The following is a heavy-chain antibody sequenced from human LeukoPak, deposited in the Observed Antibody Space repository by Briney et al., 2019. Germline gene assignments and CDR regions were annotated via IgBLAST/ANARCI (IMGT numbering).Heavy chain of an antibody. CDR2: INPNSGGT. J-gene: IGHJ5*02. V-gene: IGHV1-2*02. CDR3: ARDNDNYDSSGYYVPLYNWFDP. CDR1: GYTFTGYY. D-gene: IGHD3-22*01. Sequence: ASVKVSCKASGYTFTGYYMHWVRQAPGQGLEWMGWINPNSGGTNYAQKFRGRVTMTRDTSISTAYMELSRLRSDDTAVYYCARDNDNYDSSGYYVPLYNWFDPWGQGTLVTVSS.